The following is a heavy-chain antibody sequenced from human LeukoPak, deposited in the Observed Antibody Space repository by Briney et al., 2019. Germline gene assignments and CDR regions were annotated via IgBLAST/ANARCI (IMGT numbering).Heavy chain of an antibody. CDR2: IWYDGGNK. J-gene: IGHJ4*02. V-gene: IGHV3-33*08. CDR3: ARDGTYSSVGLN. CDR1: GFTFNSYS. Sequence: PGGSLTLSCLASGFTFNSYSMHWVRQDPRHGLEWVAVIWYDGGNKCYVDSGKGRFTISRDNAKNTLYLQMNSVRAEDRAVYYCARDGTYSSVGLNWGQGTLVTVSS. D-gene: IGHD6-25*01.